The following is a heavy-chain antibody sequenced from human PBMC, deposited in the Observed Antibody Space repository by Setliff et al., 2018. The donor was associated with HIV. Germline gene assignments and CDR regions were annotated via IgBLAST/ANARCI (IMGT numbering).Heavy chain of an antibody. J-gene: IGHJ6*02. CDR2: ISTYSDET. V-gene: IGHV1-18*01. CDR3: ARDVEHMMDV. CDR1: GYTFTTYG. Sequence: ASVKVSCKPSGYTFTTYGLSWVRQAPGQGLEWMGWISTYSDETSYAQKLQGRVTMTTDTSTSTAYTELRRLRFDDTAVYYCARDVEHMMDVWGQGTTVTVSS.